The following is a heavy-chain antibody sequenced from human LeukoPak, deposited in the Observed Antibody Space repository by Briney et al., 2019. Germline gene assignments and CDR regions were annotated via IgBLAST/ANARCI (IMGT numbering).Heavy chain of an antibody. D-gene: IGHD2-15*01. CDR1: GGSISSGGYS. V-gene: IGHV4-30-2*01. CDR2: IYHSGST. CDR3: ARWSRTAAFDI. Sequence: SETLSLTCAVSGGSISSGGYSWSWIRQPPGKGLEWIGYIYHSGSTYYNPSLKSRVTISVDRSKNQFSLKLSSVTAADTAVYYCARWSRTAAFDIWGQGTMVTASS. J-gene: IGHJ3*02.